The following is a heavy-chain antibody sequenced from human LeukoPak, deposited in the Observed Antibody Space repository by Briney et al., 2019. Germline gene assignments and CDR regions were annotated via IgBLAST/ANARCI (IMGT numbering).Heavy chain of an antibody. J-gene: IGHJ4*02. CDR1: GFTFDAYA. Sequence: GRSLRLSCAASGFTFDAYAMHWVRQAPGKGLEWVSAISWNSGSIGYADSVKGRFTISRANAKNSLYLQMNSLRAEDTALYYWAKASDYDILTGLNLDYWGQGTLVTVSS. CDR3: AKASDYDILTGLNLDY. V-gene: IGHV3-9*01. D-gene: IGHD3-9*01. CDR2: ISWNSGSI.